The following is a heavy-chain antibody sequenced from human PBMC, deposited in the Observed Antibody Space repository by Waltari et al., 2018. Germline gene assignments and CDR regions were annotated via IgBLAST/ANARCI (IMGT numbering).Heavy chain of an antibody. D-gene: IGHD6-13*01. Sequence: QVQLQQWGAGLLKPSETLSLTCAVYGGSFSGYYWSWIRQPTGKGLEWIGEINHSGSTNYNPSLKSRVTISVDTSKNQFSLKLSSVTAADTAVYYCAREKIAAAGLADYWGQGTLVTVSS. V-gene: IGHV4-34*01. CDR2: INHSGST. CDR3: AREKIAAAGLADY. CDR1: GGSFSGYY. J-gene: IGHJ4*02.